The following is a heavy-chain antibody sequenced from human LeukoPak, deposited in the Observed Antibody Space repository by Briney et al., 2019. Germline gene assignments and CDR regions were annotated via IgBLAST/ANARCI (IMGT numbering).Heavy chain of an antibody. D-gene: IGHD4-17*01. V-gene: IGHV3-30*14. Sequence: PGGSLRLSCAASGFTFSSYAMHWVRQAPGKGLEWVAVISYDGSNKYYADSVKGRFTISRDNSKNTLYLQMNSLRAEDTAVYYCARDYGDSGDFDYWGQGTLVTVSS. CDR2: ISYDGSNK. CDR3: ARDYGDSGDFDY. J-gene: IGHJ4*02. CDR1: GFTFSSYA.